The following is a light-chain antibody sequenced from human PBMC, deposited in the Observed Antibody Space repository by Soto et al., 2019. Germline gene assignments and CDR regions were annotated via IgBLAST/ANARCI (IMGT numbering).Light chain of an antibody. Sequence: AIQMTQSPSSLSASVGDRVTITCRASQGIRNDLGWYQQKPGKAPKLLIYAASSLQSGVPSRFSGSGSGTDFTLTISSLQPEDCAIYYCQQYHTWPITFGGGTKVEIK. J-gene: IGKJ4*01. V-gene: IGKV1-6*01. CDR3: QQYHTWPIT. CDR2: AAS. CDR1: QGIRND.